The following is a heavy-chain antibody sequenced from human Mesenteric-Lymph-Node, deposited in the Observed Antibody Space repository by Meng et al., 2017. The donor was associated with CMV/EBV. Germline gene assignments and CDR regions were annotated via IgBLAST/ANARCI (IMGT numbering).Heavy chain of an antibody. J-gene: IGHJ6*02. Sequence: GGSLRLACAASGFTFSSYSMNWVRQAPGKGLEWVSSISSSSSYIYYADSVKGRFTISRDNAKNSLYLQMNSLRAEDTAVYYCASTKQTTYSNAGYYYGMDVWGQGTTVTVSS. CDR3: ASTKQTTYSNAGYYYGMDV. V-gene: IGHV3-21*01. D-gene: IGHD4-11*01. CDR1: GFTFSSYS. CDR2: ISSSSSYI.